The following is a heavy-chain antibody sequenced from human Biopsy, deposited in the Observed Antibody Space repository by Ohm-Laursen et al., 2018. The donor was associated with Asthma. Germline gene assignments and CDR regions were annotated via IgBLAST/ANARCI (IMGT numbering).Heavy chain of an antibody. V-gene: IGHV3-30-3*01. Sequence: SLRLSCSASRFTYEMHWVRQAPGKGLEWVAVISYDGSSIYYADSVKGRFTISRDNSKNTLSLQMNSLTAEDTAVYYCVREGVAGTHVEDRGQGTLVTVSS. J-gene: IGHJ4*02. CDR3: VREGVAGTHVED. D-gene: IGHD6-19*01. CDR2: ISYDGSSI. CDR1: RFTYE.